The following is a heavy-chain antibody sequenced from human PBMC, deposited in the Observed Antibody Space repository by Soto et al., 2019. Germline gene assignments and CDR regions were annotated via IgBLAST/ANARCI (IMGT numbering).Heavy chain of an antibody. CDR3: ARDLWGYCGTDCYPLDV. CDR1: GCSISRYY. V-gene: IGHV4-59*01. J-gene: IGHJ6*02. Sequence: SETVSLTCTVSGCSISRYYWSWIRQPPGKGLEWIGYMYNTGSTVYNPPFKSRVTISVDTSKNQFSLKLNSVTAADTAVYYCARDLWGYCGTDCYPLDVWGQGTTVTVSS. D-gene: IGHD2-21*02. CDR2: MYNTGST.